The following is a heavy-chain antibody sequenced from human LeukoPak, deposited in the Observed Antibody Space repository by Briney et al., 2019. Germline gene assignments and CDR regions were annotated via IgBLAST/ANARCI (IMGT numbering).Heavy chain of an antibody. V-gene: IGHV3-15*07. J-gene: IGHJ4*02. CDR3: NTQQGSWALNY. Sequence: GGSLKLSCAASGFNFADTWMNWVRQPPGKGLEWVGLIRRNTDTGTTDYAAPVKGRFTISRDDSKNTLYLQMNGLKTEDTAVYYCNTQQGSWALNYWGQGVLVTVSS. D-gene: IGHD7-27*01. CDR2: IRRNTDTGTT. CDR1: GFNFADTW.